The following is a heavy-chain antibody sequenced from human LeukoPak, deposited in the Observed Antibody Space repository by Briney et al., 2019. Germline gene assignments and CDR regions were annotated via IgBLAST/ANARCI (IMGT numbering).Heavy chain of an antibody. Sequence: PSETLSLTCAVYGGSFSGYYWSWIRQPPGKGLEWIGEINHSGSTNYNPSLKSRVTISVDTSKNQSSLKLSSVTAADTAVYYCARVYFWSGYYFSLSGNYFDYWGQGTLVTVSS. CDR3: ARVYFWSGYYFSLSGNYFDY. CDR2: INHSGST. V-gene: IGHV4-34*01. D-gene: IGHD3-3*01. CDR1: GGSFSGYY. J-gene: IGHJ4*02.